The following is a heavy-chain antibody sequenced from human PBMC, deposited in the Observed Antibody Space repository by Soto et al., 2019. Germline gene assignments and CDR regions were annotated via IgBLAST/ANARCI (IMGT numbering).Heavy chain of an antibody. Sequence: PGGSLRLSCAASGFTFDDYAMHWVRQAPGKGLEWVSGINWNSVTFGYADSVKGRFTISRDNAKNSLYLELNSLRAEDTAVYYCAREGLLLLPDYWGQGTLVTVSS. J-gene: IGHJ4*02. V-gene: IGHV3-9*01. CDR3: AREGLLLLPDY. CDR2: INWNSVTF. CDR1: GFTFDDYA. D-gene: IGHD3-22*01.